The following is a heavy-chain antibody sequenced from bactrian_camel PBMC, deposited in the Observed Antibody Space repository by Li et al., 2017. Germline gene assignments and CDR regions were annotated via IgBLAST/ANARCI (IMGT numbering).Heavy chain of an antibody. CDR1: GFTFSGYW. CDR2: IDSDGSI. J-gene: IGHJ6*01. CDR3: AAEGDYCLGPWCYDAFGY. V-gene: IGHV3S1*01. D-gene: IGHD3*01. Sequence: HVQLVESGGELVQPGGSLRLSCAASGFTFSGYWMYWVRQAPGKEREGVAAIDSDGSINYGDSVKGRATISPDNVKNALYLQMNSLKPEDTAVYYCAAEGDYCLGPWCYDAFGYWGQGTQVTVS.